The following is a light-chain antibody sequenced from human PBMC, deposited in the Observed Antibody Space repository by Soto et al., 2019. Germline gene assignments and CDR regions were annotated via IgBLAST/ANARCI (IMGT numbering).Light chain of an antibody. CDR1: TSDVGGYNY. CDR2: EVS. J-gene: IGLJ1*01. V-gene: IGLV2-14*01. CDR3: LSKTSTISYV. Sequence: QSALTQPASVSGSPGQSIAISCTGTTSDVGGYNYVSWYQQHPGKVPKLLIHEVSNRPSGVSNRFSGSKSGNTASLTISGLQAEDEADYYGLSKTSTISYVFGTGTKGTGL.